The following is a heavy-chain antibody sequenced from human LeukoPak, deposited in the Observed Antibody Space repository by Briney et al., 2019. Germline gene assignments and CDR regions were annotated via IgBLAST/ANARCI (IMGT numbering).Heavy chain of an antibody. J-gene: IGHJ5*02. CDR1: GGTFISYA. V-gene: IGHV1-69*05. CDR3: ARARIMTNHPPHDLNWFDP. Sequence: SVKVSCKASGGTFISYAISWVRQAPGQGLEWMGGIIPIFGTANYAQKFQGRVTITTDESTSTAYMELSSLRSEDTAVYYCARARIMTNHPPHDLNWFDPWGQGTLVTVSP. CDR2: IIPIFGTA. D-gene: IGHD1-14*01.